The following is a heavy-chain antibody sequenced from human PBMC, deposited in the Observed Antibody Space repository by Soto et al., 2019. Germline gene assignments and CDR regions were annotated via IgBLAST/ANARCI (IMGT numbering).Heavy chain of an antibody. CDR2: INGGNDNT. D-gene: IGHD5-12*01. J-gene: IGHJ4*02. V-gene: IGHV1-3*01. CDR1: GYTFTRFA. Sequence: VQLVQSGAEVKKPGASVKVYCKASGYTFTRFAIHWVRQAPGQRLEWMGWINGGNDNTKYSQKFRGRVTIPMDTPAYIAYMEVSSLRSEDTAVYYCAREGDQSGYDYALDFWGQGTLVTVSS. CDR3: AREGDQSGYDYALDF.